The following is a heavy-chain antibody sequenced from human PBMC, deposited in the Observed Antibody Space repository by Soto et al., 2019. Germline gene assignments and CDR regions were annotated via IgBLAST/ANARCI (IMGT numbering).Heavy chain of an antibody. D-gene: IGHD3-16*01. J-gene: IGHJ4*02. V-gene: IGHV1-18*04. CDR3: EKRTQGTTWGESDY. CDR1: GYIFSDYG. CDR2: ISGYSGNA. Sequence: QVQVMQSGAEVKKPGDSVKVSCKTSGYIFSDYGINWVRQAPGQGLEWMGWISGYSGNANLAQKFQGRATMPTDKSTRTAYMELRGWRTDEKAIYYCEKRTQGTTWGESDYWGQETLVTFSS.